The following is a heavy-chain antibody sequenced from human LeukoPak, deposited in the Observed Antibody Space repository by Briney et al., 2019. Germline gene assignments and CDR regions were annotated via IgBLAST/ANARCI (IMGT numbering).Heavy chain of an antibody. CDR1: GGSISSGDYY. J-gene: IGHJ3*02. CDR2: IYYSGST. V-gene: IGHV4-30-4*08. D-gene: IGHD5-18*01. Sequence: SETLSLTCTVSGGSISSGDYYWSWIRQPPGKGLEWIGYIYYSGSTYYNPSLKSRVTISVDTSKNQFSLKLSSVTAADTAVYYCARTAMVVDAFDIWGQGTMVTVSS. CDR3: ARTAMVVDAFDI.